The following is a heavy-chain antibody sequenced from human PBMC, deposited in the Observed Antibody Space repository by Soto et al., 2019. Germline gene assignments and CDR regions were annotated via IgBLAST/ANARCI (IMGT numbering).Heavy chain of an antibody. CDR3: ARVTFSDILELVMGPRFDA. D-gene: IGHD3-9*01. CDR2: IIPIFGTA. V-gene: IGHV1-69*13. CDR1: GGTFSSYA. J-gene: IGHJ5*02. Sequence: ASVKVSCKASGGTFSSYAISWVRQAPGQGLEWMGGIIPIFGTANYAQKFQGRVTITADESTSTAYMELSSLRSEDTAVYYCARVTFSDILELVMGPRFDASGQATLVTDSS.